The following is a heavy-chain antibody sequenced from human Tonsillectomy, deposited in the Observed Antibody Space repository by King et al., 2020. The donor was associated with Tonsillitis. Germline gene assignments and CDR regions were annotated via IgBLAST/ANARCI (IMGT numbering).Heavy chain of an antibody. D-gene: IGHD4-17*01. CDR1: GFTFSDYD. V-gene: IGHV3-21*01. CDR2: IRSRGTNK. CDR3: ARHRGTTVTTPLGY. Sequence: QLVQSGGGLVKPGGSLRLSCAASGFTFSDYDMNWVRQTPGKGLGWVSSIRSRGTNKFYADSVKGRFTISRDNAKNSLYLQMSSLRVEDTAVYYCARHRGTTVTTPLGYWGQGTLVTVSS. J-gene: IGHJ4*02.